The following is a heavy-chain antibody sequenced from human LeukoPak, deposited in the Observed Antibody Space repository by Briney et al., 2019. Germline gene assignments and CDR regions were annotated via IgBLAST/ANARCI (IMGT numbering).Heavy chain of an antibody. Sequence: GGSLRLSCAASGFTFSSYSVNWVRQAPGKGLEWVSSISSSSYIYYADSVKGRFTISRDNAKNSLYLQMNSLRAEDTAVYYCARVDSGYSRYGPFLNWGQGTLVTVSS. CDR2: ISSSSYI. CDR1: GFTFSSYS. V-gene: IGHV3-21*01. J-gene: IGHJ4*02. CDR3: ARVDSGYSRYGPFLN. D-gene: IGHD5-12*01.